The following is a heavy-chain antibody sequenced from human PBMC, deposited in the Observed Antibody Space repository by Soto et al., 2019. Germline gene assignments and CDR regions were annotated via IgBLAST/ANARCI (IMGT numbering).Heavy chain of an antibody. CDR2: ISSSSSTI. J-gene: IGHJ3*02. Sequence: EVQLVESGGDLVQPGGSLILSCAASGFSFSEYNMNWVRQAPGKGLEWVSYISSSSSTIYYADPVKGRFTISRDDAKNSLYLQMNSLRAEETAVYYCAGAFDIWGQGTMVTVSS. V-gene: IGHV3-48*01. CDR1: GFSFSEYN. CDR3: AGAFDI.